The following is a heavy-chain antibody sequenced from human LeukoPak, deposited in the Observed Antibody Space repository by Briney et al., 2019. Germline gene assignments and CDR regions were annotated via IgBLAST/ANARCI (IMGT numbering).Heavy chain of an antibody. D-gene: IGHD3-9*01. V-gene: IGHV3-73*01. J-gene: IGHJ4*02. CDR1: GFTFSGSA. CDR2: SRIKANSYAT. CDR3: FFFKQKTAYDIDY. Sequence: GGSLRLSCAASGFTFSGSAMHWVRQASGKGLEWGGRSRIKANSYATAYAASVKGRFTISRDDSKNTAYLQMNSLKTEDTAVYYFFFFKQKTAYDIDYWGQGTLVTVSS.